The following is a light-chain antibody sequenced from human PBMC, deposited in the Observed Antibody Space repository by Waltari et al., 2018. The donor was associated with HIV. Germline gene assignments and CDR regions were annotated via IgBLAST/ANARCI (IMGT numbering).Light chain of an antibody. Sequence: SALTQPRPVSGSPGQSVTISCTGTRSDVGGYDSAPWYLQHPGKVPKLIIYEVIKRPSGVPDRFSGSKSGNTASLTISGLQTEDEADYFCCSYAGTYTYVLFGGGTKLTVL. CDR1: RSDVGGYDS. V-gene: IGLV2-11*01. CDR3: CSYAGTYTYVL. CDR2: EVI. J-gene: IGLJ3*02.